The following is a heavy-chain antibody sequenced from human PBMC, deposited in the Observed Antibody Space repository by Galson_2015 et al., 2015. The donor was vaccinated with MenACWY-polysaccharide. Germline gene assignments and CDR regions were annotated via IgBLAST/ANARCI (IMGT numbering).Heavy chain of an antibody. CDR3: AREGSRIVFHAFDI. CDR2: IQYDGSNK. V-gene: IGHV3-33*01. J-gene: IGHJ3*02. D-gene: IGHD2-2*01. Sequence: SLRPSCAASGSRFSNSGMHWVRQAPGKGLEWVAVIQYDGSNKVYADSVKGRFNISRDNSKNTVFLEMNTLGVEDTAVYYCAREGSRIVFHAFDIWGQGTIVTVSS. CDR1: GSRFSNSG.